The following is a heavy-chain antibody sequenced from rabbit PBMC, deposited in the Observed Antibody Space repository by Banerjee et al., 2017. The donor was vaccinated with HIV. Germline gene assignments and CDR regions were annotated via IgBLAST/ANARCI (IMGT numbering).Heavy chain of an antibody. CDR3: ARDQDSGGWPYYFNL. Sequence: QQQLEESGGGLVQPEGSLALTCTASRFTISSTYYMCWVRQAPGKGLEWIACIYAGGSGSTYFATWAKGRFTVSKTSSTTVTLQMTSLTVADTATYFCARDQDSGGWPYYFNLWGPGTLVTVS. V-gene: IGHV1S45*01. CDR2: IYAGGSGST. CDR1: RFTISSTYY. D-gene: IGHD4-1*01. J-gene: IGHJ4*01.